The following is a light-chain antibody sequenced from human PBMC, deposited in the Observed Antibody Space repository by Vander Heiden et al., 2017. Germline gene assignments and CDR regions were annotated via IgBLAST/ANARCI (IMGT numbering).Light chain of an antibody. CDR2: GKN. CDR1: SLRSYY. J-gene: IGLJ2*01. V-gene: IGLV3-19*01. CDR3: TSRDSSANHLV. Sequence: SSELTQDPAVSVALGQTVRITCQGDSLRSYYASWYQQKPGQAPVLVIYGKNNRPSGIPDRFSGSSSGNTGSLTITGAQAEDEADYYCTSRDSSANHLVFGGGTKLNVL.